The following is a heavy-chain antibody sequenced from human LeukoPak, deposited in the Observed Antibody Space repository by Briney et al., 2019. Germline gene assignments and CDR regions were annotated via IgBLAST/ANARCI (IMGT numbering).Heavy chain of an antibody. V-gene: IGHV1-69*05. CDR2: IIPIFGTA. CDR3: ARDSDSSGYYPY. D-gene: IGHD3-22*01. Sequence: SVKVPCKASGVTFTNFPISWVRQAPGQGLEWMGRIIPIFGTANYAQKFQGRVTITTDESTSTAYMELSSLRSEDTAVYYCARDSDSSGYYPYWGQGTLVTVSS. J-gene: IGHJ4*02. CDR1: GVTFTNFP.